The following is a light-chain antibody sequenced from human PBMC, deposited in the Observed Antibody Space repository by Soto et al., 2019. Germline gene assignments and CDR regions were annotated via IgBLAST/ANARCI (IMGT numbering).Light chain of an antibody. J-gene: IGLJ2*01. CDR1: SSNIGSNS. V-gene: IGLV1-44*01. CDR2: NNN. CDR3: AAWDDSLNGVV. Sequence: QSVLTQSPSTSGTPGQRVTISCSGSSSNIGSNSINWYQKFPGTAPRLLIYNNNQRPSGVPDRFSGSKFGTSGSLAISGLQSEYEADYYCAAWDDSLNGVVFGGGTKLTVL.